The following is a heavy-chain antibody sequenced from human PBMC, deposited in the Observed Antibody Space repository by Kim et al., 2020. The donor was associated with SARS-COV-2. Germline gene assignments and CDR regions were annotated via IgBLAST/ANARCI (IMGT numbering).Heavy chain of an antibody. CDR3: ARDRSSGWIKNWFDP. J-gene: IGHJ5*02. Sequence: SETLSLTCAVSGGSISSSNWWSWVRQPPGKGLEWIGEIYHSGSTNYNPSLKSRVTISVDKSKNQFSLKLSSVTAADTAVYYCARDRSSGWIKNWFDPWGQGTLVTVSS. V-gene: IGHV4-4*02. CDR2: IYHSGST. D-gene: IGHD6-19*01. CDR1: GGSISSSNW.